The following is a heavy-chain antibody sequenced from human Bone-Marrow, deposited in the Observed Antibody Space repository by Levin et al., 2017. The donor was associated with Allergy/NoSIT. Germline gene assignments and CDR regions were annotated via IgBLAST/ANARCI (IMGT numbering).Heavy chain of an antibody. V-gene: IGHV3-23*01. CDR3: ARDLQFWGVNGGGDS. J-gene: IGHJ5*01. Sequence: PGGSLRLSCAVSGFTFSGYGMAWVRQAPGEGPEWVSTISDSGKNTHYSDSVKGRFTISRDNSRNTLFLQMNNLRAEDTAIYYCARDLQFWGVNGGGDSWGHGSRVGVSS. CDR2: ISDSGKNT. D-gene: IGHD3-10*01. CDR1: GFTFSGYG.